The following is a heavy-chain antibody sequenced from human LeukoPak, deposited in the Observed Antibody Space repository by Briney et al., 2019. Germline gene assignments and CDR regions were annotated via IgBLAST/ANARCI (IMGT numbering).Heavy chain of an antibody. J-gene: IGHJ4*02. Sequence: KSGGSLRLSCAASGFTFSSYSMNWVRQAPGKGLEWVSSISSSSSYIYYADSVKGRFTISRDNAKNSLYLQMNSLRAEDTAAYYCASETYYDIGLPTFDYWGQGTLVTVSS. CDR1: GFTFSSYS. CDR2: ISSSSSYI. D-gene: IGHD3-9*01. V-gene: IGHV3-21*01. CDR3: ASETYYDIGLPTFDY.